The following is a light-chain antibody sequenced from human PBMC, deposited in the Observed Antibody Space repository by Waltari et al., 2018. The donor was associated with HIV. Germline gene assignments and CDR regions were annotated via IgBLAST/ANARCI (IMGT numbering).Light chain of an antibody. CDR3: SSYTSSSTPRVV. CDR1: SSDVGGYNY. CDR2: DVS. J-gene: IGLJ2*01. Sequence: QSALTQSASVSGSPGQSITISCTGTSSDVGGYNYVSWYQQHPGQAPKLMIYDVSNRPSGVSNRFSGSKSGNTASLTISGLQAEDEADYYCSSYTSSSTPRVVFGGGTKLTVL. V-gene: IGLV2-14*03.